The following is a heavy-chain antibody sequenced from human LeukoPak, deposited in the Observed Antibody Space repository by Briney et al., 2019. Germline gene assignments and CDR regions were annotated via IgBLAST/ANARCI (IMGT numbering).Heavy chain of an antibody. CDR3: AKVLIAVAAGWFDP. CDR1: GGSISSSSYY. CDR2: IYYSGST. V-gene: IGHV4-39*07. D-gene: IGHD6-19*01. J-gene: IGHJ5*02. Sequence: SETLSLTCTVSGGSISSSSYYWGWIRQPPGKGLEWIGSIYYSGSTYYNPSLKSRVTISVDTSKNQFSLKLSSVTAADTAVYYCAKVLIAVAAGWFDPWGQGTLVTVSS.